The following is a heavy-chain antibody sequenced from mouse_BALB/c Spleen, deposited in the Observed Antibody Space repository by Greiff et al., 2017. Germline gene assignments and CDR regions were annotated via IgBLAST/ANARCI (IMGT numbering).Heavy chain of an antibody. Sequence: EVKVVESGGGLVKPGGSLKLSCAASGFTFSSYAMSWVRQTPEKRLEWVASISSGGSTYYPDSVKGRFTISRDNARYILYLQMSSLRSEDTAMYYCARGGWLDAMDYWGQGTSVTVSS. D-gene: IGHD2-3*01. CDR1: GFTFSSYA. J-gene: IGHJ4*01. CDR2: ISSGGST. CDR3: ARGGWLDAMDY. V-gene: IGHV5-6-5*01.